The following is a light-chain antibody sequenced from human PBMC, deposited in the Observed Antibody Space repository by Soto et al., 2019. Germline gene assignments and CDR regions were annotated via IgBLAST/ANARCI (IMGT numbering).Light chain of an antibody. CDR1: QTVTSNF. CDR2: GAS. Sequence: VLTQSPGTLSLSPGERATLSCRASQTVTSNFLAWYQEKPGQAPRLLIYGASSRATGIPDRFSGSGSGTDFALTISRLEPEDFAVYYCQQYGASPVFGQGTKVDIK. J-gene: IGKJ1*01. CDR3: QQYGASPV. V-gene: IGKV3-20*01.